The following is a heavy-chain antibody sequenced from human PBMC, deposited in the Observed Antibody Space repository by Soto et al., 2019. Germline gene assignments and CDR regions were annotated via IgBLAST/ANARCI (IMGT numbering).Heavy chain of an antibody. Sequence: GSLRLSCAASGFTFSSYEMNWVRQAPGKGLEWVSYISSSGSTIYYADSVKGRFTISRDNAKNSLYLQMNSLRAEDTAVYYCARVGGDYELGSSCFDYWGQGTLVTVSS. CDR3: ARVGGDYELGSSCFDY. CDR2: ISSSGSTI. CDR1: GFTFSSYE. V-gene: IGHV3-48*03. D-gene: IGHD4-17*01. J-gene: IGHJ4*02.